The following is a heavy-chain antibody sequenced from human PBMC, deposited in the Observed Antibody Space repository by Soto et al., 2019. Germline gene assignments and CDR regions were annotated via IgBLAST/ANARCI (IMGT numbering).Heavy chain of an antibody. J-gene: IGHJ4*02. CDR2: IYTSGST. V-gene: IGHV4-4*07. CDR1: GGSISSYY. D-gene: IGHD5-12*01. CDR3: ARARDIVATRITEYYFDD. Sequence: SYTLSLTCTVSGGSISSYYWSWIRQPAGKGLEWIGRIYTSGSTNYNPSLKSRVTMSVDTSKNQFSLKLSSVTAADTAVYYCARARDIVATRITEYYFDDWGQGTLVT.